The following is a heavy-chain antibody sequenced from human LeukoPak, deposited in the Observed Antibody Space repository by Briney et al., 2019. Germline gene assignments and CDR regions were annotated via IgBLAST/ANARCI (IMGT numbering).Heavy chain of an antibody. CDR1: GFTFSRYE. Sequence: GGSLRLSCAASGFTFSRYEVNWVRQAPGKGLEWVSYISSSGSTIYYADSVKGRFTISRDNAKNSLYLQMNSLRAEDTAVYYCAAGLDYYDSSGFDYWGQGTLVTVSS. D-gene: IGHD3-22*01. CDR3: AAGLDYYDSSGFDY. V-gene: IGHV3-48*03. J-gene: IGHJ4*02. CDR2: ISSSGSTI.